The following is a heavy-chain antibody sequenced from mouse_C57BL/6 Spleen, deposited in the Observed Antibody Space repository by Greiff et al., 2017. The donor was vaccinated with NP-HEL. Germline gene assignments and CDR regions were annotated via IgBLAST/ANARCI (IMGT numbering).Heavy chain of an antibody. CDR2: IDPNSGGT. CDR3: ARRAYYSNYLDY. Sequence: QVQLQQPGAELVKPGASVKLSCKASGYTFTSYWMHWVKQRPGRGLEWIGRIDPNSGGTKYNEKFKSKATLTVDKPSITAYMQLSSLTSEDSAVYYCARRAYYSNYLDYWGQGTTLTVSS. CDR1: GYTFTSYW. D-gene: IGHD2-5*01. V-gene: IGHV1-72*01. J-gene: IGHJ2*01.